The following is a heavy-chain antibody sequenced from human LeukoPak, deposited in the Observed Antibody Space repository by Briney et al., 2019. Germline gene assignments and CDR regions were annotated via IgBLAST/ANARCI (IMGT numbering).Heavy chain of an antibody. CDR3: ARGGLGGYFDY. D-gene: IGHD3-16*01. CDR1: GGSISSYY. Sequence: SETLSLTCTVSGGSISSYYWSWIRQPPGKGLEWIGYIYYSGSTNYNPSLKSRVTISVDTSKNQFSLKLSSVTAADTAVYYCARGGLGGYFDYWGQGTLVTVSS. CDR2: IYYSGST. J-gene: IGHJ4*02. V-gene: IGHV4-59*01.